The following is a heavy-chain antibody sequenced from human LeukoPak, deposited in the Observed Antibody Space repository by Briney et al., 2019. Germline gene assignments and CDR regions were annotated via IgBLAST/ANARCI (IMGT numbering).Heavy chain of an antibody. V-gene: IGHV4-34*01. CDR2: LNHSGST. D-gene: IGHD2-2*01. Sequence: SETLSLTCAVYGGPFSGYYWSWIRQPPGKGLEWIGELNHSGSTNYNPSLKSRVTISVDTSKNQFSLKLSSVTAADTAVYYCARGGGIVVVPAAVCFDYWGQGTLVTVSS. J-gene: IGHJ4*02. CDR3: ARGGGIVVVPAAVCFDY. CDR1: GGPFSGYY.